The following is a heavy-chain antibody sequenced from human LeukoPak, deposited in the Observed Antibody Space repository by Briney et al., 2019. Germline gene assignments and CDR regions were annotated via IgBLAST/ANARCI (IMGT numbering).Heavy chain of an antibody. J-gene: IGHJ4*02. CDR2: IKQDGSEK. D-gene: IGHD3-3*01. V-gene: IGHV3-7*03. Sequence: GGSLRLSCAASGFTFNSYWMNWVRQAPGKGLEWVANIKQDGSEKYYVDSVKGRFTISRDNAENSLYLQMNSLRAEDTAVYYCARGFLEWPTGFDYWGQGTLVTVSS. CDR3: ARGFLEWPTGFDY. CDR1: GFTFNSYW.